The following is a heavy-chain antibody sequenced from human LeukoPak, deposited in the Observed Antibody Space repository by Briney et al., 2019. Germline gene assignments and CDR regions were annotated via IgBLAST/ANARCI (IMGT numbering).Heavy chain of an antibody. CDR3: ARVERYCSGSNCNGPHGY. V-gene: IGHV1-8*01. CDR1: GYTFTSYD. D-gene: IGHD2-2*01. CDR2: MNPNSGNT. Sequence: ASVKVSCKASGYTFTSYDINWVRQAAGHGLEWMGWMNPNSGNTGYSQKFQGRVTMTRDTSINTAYMELSSLRSEDTALYYCARVERYCSGSNCNGPHGYWGLGTLVTVSS. J-gene: IGHJ4*02.